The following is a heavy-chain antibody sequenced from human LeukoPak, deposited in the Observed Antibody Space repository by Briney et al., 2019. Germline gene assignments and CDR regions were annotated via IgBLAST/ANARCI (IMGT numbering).Heavy chain of an antibody. CDR2: IKQDGSEK. Sequence: PGGSLRLSCVASGFTFSDYWMTWVRQAPGKGLEWVANIKQDGSEKYYVDSVKGRFTISRDNAKNSLYLQMNTLRAEDTAVYYCARGSPVDYWGQGTQVTVSS. V-gene: IGHV3-7*04. J-gene: IGHJ4*02. CDR3: ARGSPVDY. CDR1: GFTFSDYW.